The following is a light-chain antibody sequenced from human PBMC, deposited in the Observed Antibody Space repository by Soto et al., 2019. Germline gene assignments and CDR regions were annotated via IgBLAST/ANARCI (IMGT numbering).Light chain of an antibody. CDR1: QGISNY. V-gene: IGKV1-27*01. J-gene: IGKJ4*01. CDR2: AAS. CDR3: QKYNSAHL. Sequence: DIQMTQSPSSLSASVGDRVTITCRARQGISNYLAWYQQKPGKVPKLLIYAASTLQSGVPSRFSGSGSGTDFTLTISSLQPEDVATYYCQKYNSAHLFGGGTKVEIK.